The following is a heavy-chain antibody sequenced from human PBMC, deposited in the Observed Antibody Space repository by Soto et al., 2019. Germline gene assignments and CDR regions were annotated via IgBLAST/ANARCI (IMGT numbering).Heavy chain of an antibody. D-gene: IGHD1-26*01. J-gene: IGHJ4*02. Sequence: WGSLRLSCAASGFTFSSYGMSWFRQAPGKGLEWVSSISGSDANTYYADSVKGRFTISRDNFKNTLYLQMNSLRAEDTAVYYCARNQWELLNWGQGTLVTVS. CDR3: ARNQWELLN. CDR2: ISGSDANT. V-gene: IGHV3-23*01. CDR1: GFTFSSYG.